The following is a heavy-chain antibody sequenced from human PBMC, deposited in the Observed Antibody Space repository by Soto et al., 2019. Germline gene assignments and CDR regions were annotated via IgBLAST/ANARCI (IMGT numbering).Heavy chain of an antibody. CDR3: ARDPFGGGDGDLNY. J-gene: IGHJ4*02. CDR1: GFTFRSHR. Sequence: EVHLVESGGGLVKPGGSLRLSCAASGFTFRSHRMNWVRQAPGKGLEWVSSIGSSGNNMYYADSVKGRFTISRDNAKNSLYLQMNSLRVDDTAVYYCARDPFGGGDGDLNYWGQGNLVTVSS. CDR2: IGSSGNNM. V-gene: IGHV3-21*06. D-gene: IGHD2-21*02.